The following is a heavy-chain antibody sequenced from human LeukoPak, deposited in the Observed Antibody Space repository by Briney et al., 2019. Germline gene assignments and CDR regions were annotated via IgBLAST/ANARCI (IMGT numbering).Heavy chain of an antibody. J-gene: IGHJ3*02. Sequence: GGSLRLSCAASGFTFSSYGMSWVRQAPGKGLEWVSGISDSGSSRNYADSVKGRFTISRDNSKNTLYLQMNSLRAEDTAVYYCARMTQNAFDIWGHGTMVTVSS. CDR2: ISDSGSSR. V-gene: IGHV3-23*01. CDR1: GFTFSSYG. CDR3: ARMTQNAFDI.